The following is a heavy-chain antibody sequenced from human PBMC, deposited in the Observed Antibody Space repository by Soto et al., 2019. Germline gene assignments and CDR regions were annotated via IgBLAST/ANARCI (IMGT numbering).Heavy chain of an antibody. CDR1: GFTFSSYG. J-gene: IGHJ6*02. V-gene: IGHV3-33*01. CDR3: ARDPHTRPSYGMDV. D-gene: IGHD6-6*01. Sequence: QVQLVESGGGVVQPGRSLRLSCAASGFTFSSYGMHWVRQAPGKGLEWVAVIWYDGSNKYYADSVKGRFTISRDNSKNTLYLQTNSLRAEDTAVYYCARDPHTRPSYGMDVWGQGTTVTVFS. CDR2: IWYDGSNK.